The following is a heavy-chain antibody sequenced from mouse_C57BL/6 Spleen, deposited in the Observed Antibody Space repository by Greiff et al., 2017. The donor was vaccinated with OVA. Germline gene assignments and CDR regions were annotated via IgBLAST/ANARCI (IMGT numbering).Heavy chain of an antibody. Sequence: VQLQQSGAELMKPGASVKLSCKATGYTFTGYWIEWVKQRPGHGLEWIGEILPGSGSTNYNEKFKGKATFTADTSSNTAYMQLSSLTTEDSAIYYCARDYSHLVREKLGFAYWGQGTLVTVSA. CDR1: GYTFTGYW. D-gene: IGHD2-12*01. CDR3: ARDYSHLVREKLGFAY. J-gene: IGHJ3*01. CDR2: ILPGSGST. V-gene: IGHV1-9*01.